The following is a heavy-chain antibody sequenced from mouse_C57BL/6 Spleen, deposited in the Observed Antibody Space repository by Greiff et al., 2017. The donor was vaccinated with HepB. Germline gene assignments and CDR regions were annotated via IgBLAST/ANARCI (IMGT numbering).Heavy chain of an antibody. Sequence: EVKVVESGGGLVKPGGSLKLSCAASGFTFSDYGMHWVRQAPEKGLEWVAYISSGSSTIYYADTVKGRFTISRDNAKNTLFLQMTSLRSEDTAMYYCARPFYYYAMDYWGQGTSVTVSS. CDR3: ARPFYYYAMDY. CDR2: ISSGSSTI. CDR1: GFTFSDYG. V-gene: IGHV5-17*01. J-gene: IGHJ4*01.